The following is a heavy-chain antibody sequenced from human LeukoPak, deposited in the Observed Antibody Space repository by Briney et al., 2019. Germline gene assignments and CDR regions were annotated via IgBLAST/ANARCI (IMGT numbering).Heavy chain of an antibody. J-gene: IGHJ6*03. CDR3: AREVGEDALYYYYMDV. D-gene: IGHD3-3*01. V-gene: IGHV1-46*01. CDR2: INPSGGST. Sequence: ASVKVSCKASGYTFTGYYMHWVRQAPGQGLEWMGIINPSGGSTSYAQKFQGRVTMTRDTSTSTVYMELSSLRSEDTAVYYCAREVGEDALYYYYMDVWGKGTTVTISS. CDR1: GYTFTGYY.